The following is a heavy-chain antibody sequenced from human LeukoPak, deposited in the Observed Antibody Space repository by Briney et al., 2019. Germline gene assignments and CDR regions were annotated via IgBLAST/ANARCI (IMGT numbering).Heavy chain of an antibody. D-gene: IGHD3-10*01. CDR3: ASEILLWFGELVSQFDY. V-gene: IGHV4-39*01. J-gene: IGHJ4*02. CDR1: GGSISSSSYY. CDR2: IYYSGST. Sequence: SETLSLTCTVSGGSISSSSYYWRWIRQPPGKGLEMIGSIYYSGSTYNNPSLMSRVTITLDTSKNKFLLKLSSVTAADTAVYYCASEILLWFGELVSQFDYWGQGTLVTVSS.